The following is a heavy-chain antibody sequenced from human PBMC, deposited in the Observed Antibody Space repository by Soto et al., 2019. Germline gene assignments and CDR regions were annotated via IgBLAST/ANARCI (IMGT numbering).Heavy chain of an antibody. CDR1: GFTFSSYG. J-gene: IGHJ5*02. CDR3: AREGQQLDYNWFDP. Sequence: GGSLRLSCAASGFTFSSYGMHWVRQAPGKGLEWVAVIWYDGSNKYYADSLKGRFTISRDNSKNTLYLQMNSLRAEDTAVYYCAREGQQLDYNWFDPWGQGTLVTVSS. D-gene: IGHD6-13*01. CDR2: IWYDGSNK. V-gene: IGHV3-33*01.